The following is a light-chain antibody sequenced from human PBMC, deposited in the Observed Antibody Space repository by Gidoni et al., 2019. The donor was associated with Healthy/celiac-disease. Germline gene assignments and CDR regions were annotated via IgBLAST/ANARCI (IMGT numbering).Light chain of an antibody. J-gene: IGKJ2*01. CDR3: LQHNTYRPYT. CDR1: QGVRND. V-gene: IGKV1-17*01. CDR2: AAS. Sequence: DIQMTQSPSSLSASVGDRVTITCRVSQGVRNDVSWYQQIPGRAPKRLIYAASTLHSGVPSRFSGSGFGTEFTLTISRLQPEDFAIYYCLQHNTYRPYTFGQGTKLEIK.